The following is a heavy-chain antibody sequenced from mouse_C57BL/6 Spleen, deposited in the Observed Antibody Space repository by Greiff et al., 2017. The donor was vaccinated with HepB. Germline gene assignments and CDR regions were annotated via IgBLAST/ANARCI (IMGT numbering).Heavy chain of an antibody. CDR3: AREGSKSGTPLFAY. J-gene: IGHJ3*01. CDR1: GYSITSGYY. Sequence: ESGPGLVKPSQSLSLTCSVTGYSITSGYYWNWIRQFPGNKLEWMGYISYDGSNNYNPSLKNRISITRDTSKNQFFLKLNSVTTEDTATYYCAREGSKSGTPLFAYWGQGTLVTVSA. CDR2: ISYDGSN. V-gene: IGHV3-6*01. D-gene: IGHD4-1*01.